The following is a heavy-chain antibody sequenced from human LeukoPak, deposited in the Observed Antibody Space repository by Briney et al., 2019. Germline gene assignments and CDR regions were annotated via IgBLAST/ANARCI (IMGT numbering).Heavy chain of an antibody. CDR1: GYTFTGYY. Sequence: ASVKVSCKASGYTFTGYYMHWVRQAPGQGLEWMGWINPNSGGTGYAQRFQGRVTMTRDTSISTAYMELSRLRSDDTAVYYCARGPSSGWFLSQFDYWGQGTLVTVSS. J-gene: IGHJ4*02. CDR2: INPNSGGT. CDR3: ARGPSSGWFLSQFDY. D-gene: IGHD6-19*01. V-gene: IGHV1-2*02.